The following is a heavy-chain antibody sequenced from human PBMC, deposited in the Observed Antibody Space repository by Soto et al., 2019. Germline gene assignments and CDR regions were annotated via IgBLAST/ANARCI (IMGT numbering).Heavy chain of an antibody. CDR3: ARGRTLLLWFGELFPFDY. CDR2: INHSGST. V-gene: IGHV4-34*01. Sequence: PSETLSLTCAVYGGSFSGYYWSWIRQPPGKGLEWIGEINHSGSTNYNPSLKSRVTISVDTSKNQFSLKLSSVTAADTAVYYCARGRTLLLWFGELFPFDYWGQGTLVTVSS. D-gene: IGHD3-10*01. CDR1: GGSFSGYY. J-gene: IGHJ4*02.